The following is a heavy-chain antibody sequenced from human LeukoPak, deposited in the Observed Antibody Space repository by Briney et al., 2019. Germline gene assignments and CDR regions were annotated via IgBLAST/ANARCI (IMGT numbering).Heavy chain of an antibody. J-gene: IGHJ6*02. Sequence: SETLSLTCAVYGGSFSGYYWSWIRQPPGKGLEWIGEINHSGSTNYNPSLKSRVTISVDTSKNQFSLKLSSVPAADTAVYYCARGPAPPYSSSWYVTHYYYYGMDVWGQGTTVTVSS. CDR1: GGSFSGYY. CDR3: ARGPAPPYSSSWYVTHYYYYGMDV. V-gene: IGHV4-34*01. CDR2: INHSGST. D-gene: IGHD6-13*01.